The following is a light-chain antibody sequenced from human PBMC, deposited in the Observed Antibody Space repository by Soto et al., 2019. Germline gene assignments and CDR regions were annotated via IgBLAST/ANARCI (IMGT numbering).Light chain of an antibody. Sequence: DIMMTQSPDSLAVSLGERATINCKSSQSVLYSSNNKNYLAWYQQKPGQPPKLLIYWASTREFGVPDRFSGSGSGTDFTLTISSLQAEDVAVYYCQQYNTYSRTFGQGTKVEIK. CDR2: WAS. V-gene: IGKV4-1*01. J-gene: IGKJ1*01. CDR3: QQYNTYSRT. CDR1: QSVLYSSNNKNY.